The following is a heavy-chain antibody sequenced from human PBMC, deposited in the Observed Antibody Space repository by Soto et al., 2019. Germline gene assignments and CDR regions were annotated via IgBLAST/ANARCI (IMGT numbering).Heavy chain of an antibody. V-gene: IGHV1-46*01. D-gene: IGHD3-16*01. J-gene: IGHJ3*02. CDR2: INPSGGST. CDR1: GYTFTSYY. Sequence: ASVKVSCKASGYTFTSYYMHWVRQAPGQGLEWMGIINPSGGSTSYAQKFQGRVTMTRDTSTSTVYMELSSLRSEDTAAYYCATIWGGFGTENAFDIWGQGTMVTVSS. CDR3: ATIWGGFGTENAFDI.